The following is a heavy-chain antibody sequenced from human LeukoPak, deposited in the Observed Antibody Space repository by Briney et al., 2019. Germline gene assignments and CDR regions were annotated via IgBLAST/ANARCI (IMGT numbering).Heavy chain of an antibody. J-gene: IGHJ3*02. CDR1: GSTFISYW. CDR2: IYPGDSET. CDR3: ANTYYYDSIGYDDAFDI. D-gene: IGHD3-22*01. Sequence: GESLQIPCKGSGSTFISYWIGRVRQMPGKGVEWMGIIYPGDSETKYSPSFEGQVTISVDKSISTAFLQWSSLKASDTAMYYCANTYYYDSIGYDDAFDIWGQGTMVIVSS. V-gene: IGHV5-51*01.